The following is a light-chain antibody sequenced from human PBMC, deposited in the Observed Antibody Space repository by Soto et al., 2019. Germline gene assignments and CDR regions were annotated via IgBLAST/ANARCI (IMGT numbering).Light chain of an antibody. Sequence: QSVLTQPPSASGSPGQSVTISCTGTSSDVGGYNYVSWYQQHPGKAPKLMIYEVSKRPLGVPDRFSGSKSGNTASLTVSGLQAEDEADYYCSSYAGSNNYVVFGGGTQLTVL. CDR1: SSDVGGYNY. V-gene: IGLV2-8*01. CDR3: SSYAGSNNYVV. CDR2: EVS. J-gene: IGLJ2*01.